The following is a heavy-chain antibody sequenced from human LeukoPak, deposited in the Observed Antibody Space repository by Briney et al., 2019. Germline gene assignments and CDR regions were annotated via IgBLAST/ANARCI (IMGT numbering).Heavy chain of an antibody. V-gene: IGHV3-74*01. Sequence: PSETLSLTCAASGVSFSSNSWYCCRHPPPEGLLWVLRIKSDGSSTSYADSVKGRFTISRDNAKNTLYLQMNSLRAEDTAVYYCTRDQVYCSGGYCYFEYWGQGTLVSVSS. CDR3: TRDQVYCSGGYCYFEY. D-gene: IGHD2-15*01. CDR2: IKSDGSST. CDR1: GVSFSSNS. J-gene: IGHJ4*02.